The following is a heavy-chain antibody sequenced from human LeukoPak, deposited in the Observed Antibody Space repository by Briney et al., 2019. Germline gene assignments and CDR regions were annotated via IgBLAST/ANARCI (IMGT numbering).Heavy chain of an antibody. CDR3: ARGFRWFGELLRQSREYYFDY. V-gene: IGHV1-2*02. D-gene: IGHD3-10*01. CDR1: GYTFTGYY. Sequence: ASVKVSCKASGYTFTGYYMHWVRQAPGQGLEWMGWINPNSGGTNYAQKFQGRVTMTRDTSTSTAYMELSRLRSDDTAVYYCARGFRWFGELLRQSREYYFDYWGQGTLVTVSS. CDR2: INPNSGGT. J-gene: IGHJ4*02.